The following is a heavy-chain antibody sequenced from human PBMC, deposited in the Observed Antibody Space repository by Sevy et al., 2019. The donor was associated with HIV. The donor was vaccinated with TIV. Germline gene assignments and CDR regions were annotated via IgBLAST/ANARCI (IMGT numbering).Heavy chain of an antibody. V-gene: IGHV4-59*01. Sequence: SETLSLTCSVSGDSISSYFWTWVRQSPGKGLEWIGNVYFTGNTDYSPSLKSRVTLSLDTSKSQFSLTLKSVTAADTAIYFCARDSTTRPRVLDYWGPGTLVTVSS. CDR2: VYFTGNT. D-gene: IGHD1-1*01. CDR1: GDSISSYF. J-gene: IGHJ4*02. CDR3: ARDSTTRPRVLDY.